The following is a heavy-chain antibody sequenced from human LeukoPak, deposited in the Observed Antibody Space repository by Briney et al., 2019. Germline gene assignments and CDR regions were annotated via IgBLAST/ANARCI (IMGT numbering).Heavy chain of an antibody. CDR1: GFTFSSYS. J-gene: IGHJ4*02. D-gene: IGHD2-15*01. CDR3: AKGTVVVVAATFFDY. CDR2: IRSDGSNK. V-gene: IGHV3-30*02. Sequence: GGSLRLSCAASGFTFSSYSMNWVRQAPGKGLEWVAFIRSDGSNKYYPDSVKGRFTISRDNSKNTLYLQMNSLRAEDTAVYYCAKGTVVVVAATFFDYWGQGTLVTVSS.